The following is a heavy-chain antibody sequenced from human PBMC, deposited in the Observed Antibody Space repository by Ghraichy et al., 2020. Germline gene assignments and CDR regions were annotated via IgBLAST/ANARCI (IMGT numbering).Heavy chain of an antibody. CDR3: ARESSAGHFDC. D-gene: IGHD6-13*01. CDR1: GHTFTGYS. CDR2: INPNSGGT. J-gene: IGHJ4*02. Sequence: ASVKVSCKSSGHTFTGYSIHWVRQAPGQGLEWMGRINPNSGGTNYAQKFQGRVTMTSDTSISTVYMELSSLRSDDTVVYFCARESSAGHFDCWGQGTLVTVSS. V-gene: IGHV1-2*05.